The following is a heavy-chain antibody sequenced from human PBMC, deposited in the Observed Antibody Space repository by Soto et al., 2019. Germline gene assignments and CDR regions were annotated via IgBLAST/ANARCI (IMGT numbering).Heavy chain of an antibody. V-gene: IGHV1-18*04. D-gene: IGHD6-13*01. CDR2: ISAYNGNT. J-gene: IGHJ6*02. CDR3: ARGSSSSTPHYDYYGMDV. CDR1: GYTFTSYG. Sequence: VASVKVSCKASGYTFTSYGISWVRQAPGQGLEWMGWISAYNGNTNYAQKLQGRVTMTTDTSTSTAYMELRSLRSDDTAVYYCARGSSSSTPHYDYYGMDVWGQGTTVTVSS.